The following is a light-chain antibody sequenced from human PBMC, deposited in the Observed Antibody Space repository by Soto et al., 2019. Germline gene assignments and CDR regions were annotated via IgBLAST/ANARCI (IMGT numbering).Light chain of an antibody. Sequence: EIVLTHSPGTLSLSPGERVTLSCRASQSVSSSYLAWYQQKPGQAPRLLIYGASSRATGIPDRFSGSGSGTDFTLTISRLEPEDFAVYYCQQYGSSRTFGQGTKVEIK. CDR1: QSVSSSY. CDR2: GAS. J-gene: IGKJ1*01. V-gene: IGKV3-20*01. CDR3: QQYGSSRT.